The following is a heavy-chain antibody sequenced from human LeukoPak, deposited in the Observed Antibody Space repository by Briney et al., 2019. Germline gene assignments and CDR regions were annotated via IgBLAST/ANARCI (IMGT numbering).Heavy chain of an antibody. CDR3: ARDFGTTGWHTFDY. Sequence: SQTLSLTCVVSGDSVSSKNGAWNWTRQSPSRCLEWLGRAYYRSERSNDYAESIGGRLTVSQDTTQNKYNLHLNSVTPDDTAVYYCARDFGTTGWHTFDYWGQGTLVTVSS. CDR2: AYYRSERSN. V-gene: IGHV6-1*01. J-gene: IGHJ4*02. CDR1: GDSVSSKNGA. D-gene: IGHD6-19*01.